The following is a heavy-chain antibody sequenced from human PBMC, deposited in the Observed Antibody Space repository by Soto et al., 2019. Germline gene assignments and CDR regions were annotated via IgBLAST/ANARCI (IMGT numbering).Heavy chain of an antibody. V-gene: IGHV3-23*01. CDR3: ARLRASSWYMGGYLDY. J-gene: IGHJ4*02. CDR1: GFTFSDYA. D-gene: IGHD6-13*01. CDR2: ISDGDGDT. Sequence: EVVLLQSGGDLVQPGGSLRLSCAASGFTFSDYAMTWVRQAPGKGLEWVSDISDGDGDTHYADSVRGRFVISRDNSKNTLYLEMNSLRAEDTATYYCARLRASSWYMGGYLDYWGQGTLVTVSS.